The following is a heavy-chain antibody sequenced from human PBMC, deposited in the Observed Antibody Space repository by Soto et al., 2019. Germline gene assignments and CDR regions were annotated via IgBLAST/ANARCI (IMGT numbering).Heavy chain of an antibody. J-gene: IGHJ4*02. V-gene: IGHV1-69*01. CDR2: IIPVFQTA. Sequence: QGQLVQSGAEVKKPGSSVKVSCKASGGLFSSYPISWVRQVPGQGLESMGGIIPVFQTAYYTQRFQGRVTITADESTNTAYMELSSLRSEDTAIYYCARGGSGYTWFNEFWGQGTLVTVSS. CDR3: ARGGSGYTWFNEF. CDR1: GGLFSSYP. D-gene: IGHD3-22*01.